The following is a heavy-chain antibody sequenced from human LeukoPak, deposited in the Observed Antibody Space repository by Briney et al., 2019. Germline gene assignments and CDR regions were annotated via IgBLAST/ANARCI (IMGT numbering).Heavy chain of an antibody. J-gene: IGHJ5*02. D-gene: IGHD3-22*01. Sequence: ESGPTLVNPTQTLTLTCTFSGFSLSTSGVGVGWIRQPPGKALEWLALIYWNDDKRYSPSLKSRLTITKDTSKNQVVLTVTNMDPVDTATYYCAHRPPQSRDSSSYYRHWFDPWGQGTLVTVSS. CDR1: GFSLSTSGVG. CDR3: AHRPPQSRDSSSYYRHWFDP. V-gene: IGHV2-5*01. CDR2: IYWNDDK.